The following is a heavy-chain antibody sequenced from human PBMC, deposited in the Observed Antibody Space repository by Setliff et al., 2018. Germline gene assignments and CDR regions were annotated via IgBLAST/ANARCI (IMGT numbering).Heavy chain of an antibody. CDR3: AKDAYDSSGYGDHYFDY. Sequence: SETLSLTCTVSGDSISGDYWSWIRQPPGKGLEWIGFIHYSGSTNYNPSLKSRVTISLDTPKNTLYLQMSSLRAEDSAIYYCAKDAYDSSGYGDHYFDYWGQGALVTVSS. CDR1: GDSISGDY. J-gene: IGHJ4*02. V-gene: IGHV4-59*01. CDR2: IHYSGST. D-gene: IGHD3-22*01.